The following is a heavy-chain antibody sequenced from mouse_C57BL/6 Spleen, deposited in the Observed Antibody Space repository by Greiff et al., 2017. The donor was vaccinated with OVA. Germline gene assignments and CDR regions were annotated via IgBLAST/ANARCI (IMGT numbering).Heavy chain of an antibody. CDR3: ARRGLREYFDY. J-gene: IGHJ2*01. Sequence: QVQLQQPGAELVKPGASVKLSCKASGYTFTSYWMHWVKQRPGQGLEWIGMIHPNSGSTNYNEKFKSKATLTVDKSSSTAYMQLSSLTSEDSAVDYCARRGLREYFDYWGQGTTLTVSS. CDR2: IHPNSGST. CDR1: GYTFTSYW. D-gene: IGHD3-1*01. V-gene: IGHV1-64*01.